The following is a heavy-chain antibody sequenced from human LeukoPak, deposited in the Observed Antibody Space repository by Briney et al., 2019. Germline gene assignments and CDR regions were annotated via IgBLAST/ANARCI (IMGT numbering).Heavy chain of an antibody. CDR3: ARGSLWLQLDY. V-gene: IGHV3-30-3*01. CDR2: ISYDGSNK. D-gene: IGHD5-24*01. CDR1: GFTFSSYA. J-gene: IGHJ4*02. Sequence: GGSLRLSYAASGFTFSSYAMHWVRQAPGKGLEWVAVISYDGSNKYYADSVKARFTISRDNSKNTLYLQMNSLRAEDTAVYYCARGSLWLQLDYWGQGTLVTVSS.